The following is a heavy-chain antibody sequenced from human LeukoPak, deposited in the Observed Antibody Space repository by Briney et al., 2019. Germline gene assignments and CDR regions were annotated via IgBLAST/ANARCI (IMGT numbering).Heavy chain of an antibody. CDR3: ARQTFGALYFDS. J-gene: IGHJ4*02. CDR1: GGTFSSYA. V-gene: IGHV1-69*05. D-gene: IGHD3-10*01. CDR2: IIPIFGTA. Sequence: GASVKVSCKASGGTFSSYAISWVRQAPGQGLEWMGGIIPIFGTANYAQKFQGRVTITTDESTSTAYMELSSLRSEDTAVYYCARQTFGALYFDSWGQGTLVTVSS.